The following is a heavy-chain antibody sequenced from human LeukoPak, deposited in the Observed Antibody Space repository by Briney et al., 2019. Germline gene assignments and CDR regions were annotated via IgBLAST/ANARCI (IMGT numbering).Heavy chain of an antibody. CDR1: GFTFSNAW. Sequence: GGSLRLSCAASGFTFSNAWMSWVRQAPGKGLEWVGRIKSKTNGGTADYAAPVKGRFTISRDDSKNTLYLQMDSLKTEDTAVYYCMVRGVSASWFDSWGQGTLVTVSS. V-gene: IGHV3-15*01. D-gene: IGHD3-10*01. J-gene: IGHJ5*01. CDR2: IKSKTNGGTA. CDR3: MVRGVSASWFDS.